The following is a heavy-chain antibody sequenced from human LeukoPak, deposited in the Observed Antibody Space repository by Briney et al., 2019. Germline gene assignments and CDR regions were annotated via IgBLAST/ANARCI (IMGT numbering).Heavy chain of an antibody. Sequence: ASVKVSCKASGYTFTGHYIHWVRHAPGQGLEWMGWINPNNGGTNSAQKFQGRVTLTRDTSTSTAYMELSRLRSDDAAVYYCARSMAGTFDYWGQGTLVTVSS. CDR3: ARSMAGTFDY. CDR2: INPNNGGT. V-gene: IGHV1-2*02. D-gene: IGHD6-19*01. CDR1: GYTFTGHY. J-gene: IGHJ4*02.